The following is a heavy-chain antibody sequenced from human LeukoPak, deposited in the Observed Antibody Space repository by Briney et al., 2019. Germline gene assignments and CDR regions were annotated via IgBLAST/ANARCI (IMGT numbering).Heavy chain of an antibody. Sequence: GGSLRLSCVASGFTFHIYAMSWVRPAPPRGREWVSAIIGSASSTHYADSVKGRFTISRDNSKNTVYLEMNSLRGEDTAVYYCAKDRGPYVGIANNWFDPWGEGTLVIVSS. V-gene: IGHV3-23*01. CDR1: GFTFHIYA. CDR2: IIGSASST. D-gene: IGHD3-10*02. CDR3: AKDRGPYVGIANNWFDP. J-gene: IGHJ5*02.